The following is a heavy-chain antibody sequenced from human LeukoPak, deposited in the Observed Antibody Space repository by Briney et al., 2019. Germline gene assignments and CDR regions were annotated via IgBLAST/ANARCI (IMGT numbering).Heavy chain of an antibody. CDR1: GGSISSSSFY. CDR2: IYYNGST. CDR3: ARGRITGTTSGFSRGGTGDY. D-gene: IGHD1-7*01. Sequence: SETLSLTCSVSGGSISSSSFYWAWVRQPPGKGLEWIGSIYYNGSTYYNPSLKSRVTISVDTSKNQFSLKLSSVTAADTAVYYCARGRITGTTSGFSRGGTGDYWGQGTLVTVSS. J-gene: IGHJ4*02. V-gene: IGHV4-39*07.